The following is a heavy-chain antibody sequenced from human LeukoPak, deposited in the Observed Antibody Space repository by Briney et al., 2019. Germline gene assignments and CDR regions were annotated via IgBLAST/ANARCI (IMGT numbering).Heavy chain of an antibody. CDR2: INHSGSA. Sequence: SETLSLTCAVYGGSFSGYYWSWIRQPPGKGLEWIGEINHSGSANYNPALKSRVTISVDTSKNQFSLKLSSVTAADTAVYYCARDYYGSSGYYARAFDIWGQGTMVTVSS. J-gene: IGHJ3*02. V-gene: IGHV4-34*01. D-gene: IGHD3-22*01. CDR3: ARDYYGSSGYYARAFDI. CDR1: GGSFSGYY.